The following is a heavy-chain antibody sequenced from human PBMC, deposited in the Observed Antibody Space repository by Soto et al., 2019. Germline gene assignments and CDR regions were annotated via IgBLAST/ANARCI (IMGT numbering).Heavy chain of an antibody. CDR2: ISYSGST. Sequence: SDTLSLTCTVSGGSMSGYYLTWLRQSPVRGLEWIGYISYSGSTYYNPSLKSRVTISADTSKNQFSLRMNSMIAADTDVYSCARAASDAYVGYWGQGTLVTVSS. CDR1: GGSMSGYY. J-gene: IGHJ4*02. V-gene: IGHV4-59*01. D-gene: IGHD2-15*01. CDR3: ARAASDAYVGY.